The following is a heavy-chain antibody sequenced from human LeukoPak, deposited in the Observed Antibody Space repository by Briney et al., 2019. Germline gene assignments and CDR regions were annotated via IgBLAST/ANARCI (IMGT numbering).Heavy chain of an antibody. Sequence: SETLSLTCAVYGGSFSGYYWSWIRQPPGKGLEWIGEINHSGSTNYNPSLKSRVTISVDTSKNQFSLKLSSVTAADTAVYYCARCYSFIAAAGRPFDYWGEGNLVTVSS. CDR1: GGSFSGYY. CDR3: ARCYSFIAAAGRPFDY. V-gene: IGHV4-34*01. CDR2: INHSGST. J-gene: IGHJ4*02. D-gene: IGHD6-13*01.